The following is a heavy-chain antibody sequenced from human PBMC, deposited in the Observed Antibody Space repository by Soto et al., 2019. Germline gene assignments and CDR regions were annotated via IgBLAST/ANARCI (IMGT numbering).Heavy chain of an antibody. CDR3: ARIRVHEQQLDYYYGMDV. CDR1: GYTFTGYY. D-gene: IGHD6-13*01. J-gene: IGHJ6*02. V-gene: IGHV1-2*02. CDR2: INPNSGGT. Sequence: ASVKVSCKASGYTFTGYYMHWVRQAPGQGLEWMGWINPNSGGTNYAQKFQGRVTMTRDTSISTAYMELSRLRSDDTAVYYCARIRVHEQQLDYYYGMDVWGQGTTVTVSS.